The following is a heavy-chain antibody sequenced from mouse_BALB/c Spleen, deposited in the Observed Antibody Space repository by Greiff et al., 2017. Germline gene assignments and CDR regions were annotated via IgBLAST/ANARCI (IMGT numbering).Heavy chain of an antibody. J-gene: IGHJ1*01. Sequence: QVQLKQSGAELVRPGTSVKVSCKASGYAFTNYLIEWVKQRPGQGLEWIGVINPGSGGTNYNEKFKGKATLTADKSSSTAYMQLSSLTSDDSAVYFCARSTGTRYFDVWGAGTTVTVSS. D-gene: IGHD4-1*02. CDR1: GYAFTNYL. V-gene: IGHV1-54*01. CDR3: ARSTGTRYFDV. CDR2: INPGSGGT.